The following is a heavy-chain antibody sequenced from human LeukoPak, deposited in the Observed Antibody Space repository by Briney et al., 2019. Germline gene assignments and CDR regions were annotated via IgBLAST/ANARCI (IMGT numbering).Heavy chain of an antibody. Sequence: GGSLRLSCSASGFNFSINWMTWVRQAPGKGLEWVANIPDDGSETNYVDSVKGRFIISRDNAKNSLSLQMNSLREEDTALYYCARGWATIPDWGQGTLVTVSS. CDR1: GFNFSINW. CDR3: ARGWATIPD. CDR2: IPDDGSET. D-gene: IGHD5-24*01. V-gene: IGHV3-7*01. J-gene: IGHJ1*01.